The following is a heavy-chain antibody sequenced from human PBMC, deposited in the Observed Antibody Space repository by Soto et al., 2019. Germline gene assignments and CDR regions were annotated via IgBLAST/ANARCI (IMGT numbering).Heavy chain of an antibody. CDR1: GYSFSTYG. D-gene: IGHD6-19*01. J-gene: IGHJ4*02. V-gene: IGHV1-18*01. Sequence: QVQLVQSGAEVKKPGASVKVSCKASGYSFSTYGISWVRQARGQGLEWMGWISPYNGSTNYAQSLQGRLTVTTDTSTSTAYMELTILTSDDTALYYCARERYNSGWYDYWGQGTLVTVSS. CDR2: ISPYNGST. CDR3: ARERYNSGWYDY.